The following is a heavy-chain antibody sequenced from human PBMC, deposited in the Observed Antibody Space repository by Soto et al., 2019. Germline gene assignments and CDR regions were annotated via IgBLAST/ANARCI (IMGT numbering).Heavy chain of an antibody. D-gene: IGHD4-17*01. Sequence: GASVTVSCKASGGTIRIHTFIWVRQAPGQGLEWMGRIIPALGTATYAQKFQGRVTITADESATTVYMELNSLRSEDTAVYYCARPDFGDYWYFDLWGRGTLVTVS. J-gene: IGHJ2*01. V-gene: IGHV1-69*08. CDR3: ARPDFGDYWYFDL. CDR1: GGTIRIHT. CDR2: IIPALGTA.